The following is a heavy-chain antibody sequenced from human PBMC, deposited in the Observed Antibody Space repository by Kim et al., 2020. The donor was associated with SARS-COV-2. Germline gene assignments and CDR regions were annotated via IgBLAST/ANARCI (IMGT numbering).Heavy chain of an antibody. Sequence: GGSLRLSCAASGFTFNTYAIHWVRQAPGKGLEWLALITYDGINKYYLDSVKGRFTISRDNSKNTLYLQMNSLRAEDTAVYYCVKVEHYFDSSGSYDTYNYYGMDVWGQGTTVIVSS. CDR2: ITYDGINK. V-gene: IGHV3-30*18. J-gene: IGHJ6*02. CDR3: VKVEHYFDSSGSYDTYNYYGMDV. CDR1: GFTFNTYA. D-gene: IGHD3-22*01.